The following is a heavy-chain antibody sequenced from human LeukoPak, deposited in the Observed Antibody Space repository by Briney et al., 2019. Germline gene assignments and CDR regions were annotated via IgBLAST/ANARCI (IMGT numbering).Heavy chain of an antibody. Sequence: ASVKVSCKASGYTFTGYYMHWVRQAPGQGLEWMGWINPNSGGTNYAQKFQGRVTMTRDTSISTAYMELSRLRSDDTAVYYGARGPIGYNFNYFDYWGQGTLVTVSS. CDR2: INPNSGGT. V-gene: IGHV1-2*02. D-gene: IGHD5-24*01. CDR3: ARGPIGYNFNYFDY. J-gene: IGHJ4*02. CDR1: GYTFTGYY.